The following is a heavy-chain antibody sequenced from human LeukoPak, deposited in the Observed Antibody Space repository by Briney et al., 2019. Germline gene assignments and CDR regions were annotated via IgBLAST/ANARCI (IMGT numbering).Heavy chain of an antibody. CDR2: ISGSGGSGIT. Sequence: GGSLRLSCAATGFTFSSYAMSWVRQAPGKGLEWVSGISGSGGSGITYYADSVKGRFTISRDNSKNTLFLQMNSLRAEDTAVYYCAAMGMPWGQGTLVTVSS. V-gene: IGHV3-23*01. CDR1: GFTFSSYA. CDR3: AAMGMP. D-gene: IGHD2-2*01. J-gene: IGHJ4*02.